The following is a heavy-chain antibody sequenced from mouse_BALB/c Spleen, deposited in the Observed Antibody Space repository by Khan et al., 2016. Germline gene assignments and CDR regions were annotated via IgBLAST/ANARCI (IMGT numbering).Heavy chain of an antibody. CDR1: GYTFSSYW. Sequence: QVQLQQPGAELMKPGASAKISCKATGYTFSSYWIEWVKQRPGHGLEWIGEILPGSGSTNYNEKFKGKATFTAATSSNTAYMQLSSLTSEDSAGYCCARSRQRLQYFVGWGAGTTVTVSS. CDR3: ARSRQRLQYFVG. CDR2: ILPGSGST. V-gene: IGHV1-9*01. J-gene: IGHJ1*01. D-gene: IGHD1-2*01.